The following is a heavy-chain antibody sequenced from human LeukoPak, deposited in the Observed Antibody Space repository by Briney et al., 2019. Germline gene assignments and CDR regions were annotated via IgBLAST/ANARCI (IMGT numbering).Heavy chain of an antibody. D-gene: IGHD2-15*01. CDR3: ARDNCSGGSCVADY. CDR1: GGSISSGDYC. V-gene: IGHV4-30-4*01. J-gene: IGHJ4*02. Sequence: PSETLSLTCTVSGGSISSGDYCWSWIRQPPGKGLEWIGYIYYSGSTYYNPSLKSRVTISVDTSKNQFSLKLSSVTAADTAVYYCARDNCSGGSCVADYWGQGTLVTVSS. CDR2: IYYSGST.